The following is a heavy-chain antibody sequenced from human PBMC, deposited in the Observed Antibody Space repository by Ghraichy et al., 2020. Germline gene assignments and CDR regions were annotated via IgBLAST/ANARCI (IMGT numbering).Heavy chain of an antibody. CDR3: AKVSMAGIQDFDY. D-gene: IGHD5-18*01. CDR1: GFTFSSYA. V-gene: IGHV3-23*01. J-gene: IGHJ4*02. Sequence: LSLTCAASGFTFSSYAMSWVRQAPGKGLEWVSAISGSGGSTYYADSVKGRFTISRDNSKNTLYLQMNSLRAEDTAVYYCAKVSMAGIQDFDYWGQGTLVTVSS. CDR2: ISGSGGST.